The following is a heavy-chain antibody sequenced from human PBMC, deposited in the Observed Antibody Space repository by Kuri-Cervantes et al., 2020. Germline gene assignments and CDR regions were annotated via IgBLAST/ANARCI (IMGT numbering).Heavy chain of an antibody. CDR1: GSSTINGAYS. J-gene: IGHJ5*02. CDR3: ARSLAAGRNWFDP. D-gene: IGHD6-6*01. CDR2: ISHGRST. Sequence: SETLSLTCAVSGSSTINGAYSWSWIRQPPGKGLEWIGYISHGRSTSYNPSLSSRVTISVDMSKNQLSLKLTSVTAADTAIYYCARSLAAGRNWFDPWGQGTLVTVSS. V-gene: IGHV4-30-2*01.